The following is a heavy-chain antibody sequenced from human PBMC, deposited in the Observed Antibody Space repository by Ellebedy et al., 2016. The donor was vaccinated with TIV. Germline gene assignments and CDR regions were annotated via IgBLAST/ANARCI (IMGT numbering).Heavy chain of an antibody. J-gene: IGHJ3*02. CDR1: GGSISSSSYY. V-gene: IGHV4-39*01. Sequence: MPGGSLRLSCTVSGGSISSSSYYWGWIRQPPGKGLEWIGSIYYSGSTYYNPSLKSRVTIYVDTSKNQFSLKLSSVTAADTAVYYCARHVVAAASPMTYDAFDIWGQGTMVTVSS. CDR3: ARHVVAAASPMTYDAFDI. CDR2: IYYSGST. D-gene: IGHD6-13*01.